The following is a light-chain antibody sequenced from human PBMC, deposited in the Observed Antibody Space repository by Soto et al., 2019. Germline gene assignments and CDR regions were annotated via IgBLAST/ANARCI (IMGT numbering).Light chain of an antibody. V-gene: IGKV1-5*03. J-gene: IGKJ1*01. Sequence: DIQMTQSPSTLSASVGDRVTITCRASQTISSWLAWYQQKPGKAPKLLIYKASSLESGVPSRFSGSGSGTEFTLTISSLQPEDFATYYCQQYNNYSRTFGQGTKVDIK. CDR1: QTISSW. CDR3: QQYNNYSRT. CDR2: KAS.